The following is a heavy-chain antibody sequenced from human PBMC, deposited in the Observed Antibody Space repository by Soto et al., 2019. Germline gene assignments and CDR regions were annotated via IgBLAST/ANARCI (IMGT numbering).Heavy chain of an antibody. CDR3: ARDKGADAPIDM. Sequence: PGGSLRLSCGASGFTFSSYGMHWVRQAPGKGLEWVAVIWNDGKNKYYADSVKGRFTISRDNSKSTLDLQMSSLRVEDTALYYCARDKGADAPIDMWGQGTVVTVSS. CDR2: IWNDGKNK. J-gene: IGHJ3*02. CDR1: GFTFSSYG. V-gene: IGHV3-33*01.